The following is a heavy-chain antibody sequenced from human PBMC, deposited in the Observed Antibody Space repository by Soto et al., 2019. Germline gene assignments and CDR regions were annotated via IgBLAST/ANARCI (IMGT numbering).Heavy chain of an antibody. V-gene: IGHV3-9*01. CDR2: LSWNSVTI. D-gene: IGHD2-2*02. CDR1: GFTFDDYT. CDR3: AKERQRCIETHCYKWATGGADV. J-gene: IGHJ6*02. Sequence: EVHLVESGGGFVQPGRSLRLSCAASGFTFDDYTMHWVRQATGEGLEWVSGLSWNSVTIVYADSVKGRFTISRDNAKKSLYLQLNSVSAEDTALYYCAKERQRCIETHCYKWATGGADVWGQGTKVPVS.